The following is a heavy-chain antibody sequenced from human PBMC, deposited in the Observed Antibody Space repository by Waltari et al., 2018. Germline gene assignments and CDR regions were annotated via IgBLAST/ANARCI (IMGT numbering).Heavy chain of an antibody. J-gene: IGHJ4*02. D-gene: IGHD3-16*02. CDR3: AKGRLRLGELSANDY. V-gene: IGHV3-23*01. CDR1: GFTFSSYA. Sequence: EVQLLESGGGLVQPGGSLRLSCAASGFTFSSYAMSWVRQAPGKGLEWVSGISGSGGSTYYADPVKGRFTISRDNSKNTLSLQMNSLRAEDTAVYYCAKGRLRLGELSANDYWDQGTLVTVSS. CDR2: ISGSGGST.